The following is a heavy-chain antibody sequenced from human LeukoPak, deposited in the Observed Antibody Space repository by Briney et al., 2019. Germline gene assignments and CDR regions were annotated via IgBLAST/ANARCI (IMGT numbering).Heavy chain of an antibody. D-gene: IGHD4-17*01. J-gene: IGHJ4*02. CDR3: AKVDPDPVDYGGRRGYYFDY. CDR1: GFTFTSYA. CDR2: INGSVGST. Sequence: PGGSLRLSCAASGFTFTSYAISWVRQAPGKGLEWVSAINGSVGSTYYEDSVKGRFTISRDNSKNTLYLQMNSLRAEDTAVYYCAKVDPDPVDYGGRRGYYFDYWGQGTLVTVSS. V-gene: IGHV3-23*01.